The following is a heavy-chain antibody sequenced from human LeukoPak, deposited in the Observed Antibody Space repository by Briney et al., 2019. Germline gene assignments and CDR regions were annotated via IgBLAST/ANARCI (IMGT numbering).Heavy chain of an antibody. J-gene: IGHJ4*02. V-gene: IGHV3-30*02. CDR1: GFTFSSYG. CDR2: IRYDGSNK. CDR3: ARSAIVVVVAAHFDY. D-gene: IGHD2-15*01. Sequence: PGGSLRLSCAASGFTFSSYGMHWVRQAPGKGLEWVAFIRYDGSNKYYADSVKGRFTISRDNSKNTLYLQMNSLRAEDTAVYYCARSAIVVVVAAHFDYWGQGTLVTVSS.